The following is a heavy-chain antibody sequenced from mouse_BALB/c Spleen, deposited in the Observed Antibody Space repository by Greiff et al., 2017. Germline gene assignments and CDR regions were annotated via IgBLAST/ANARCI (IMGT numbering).Heavy chain of an antibody. CDR3: ARGLPNYYAMDY. CDR2: ISYDGSN. D-gene: IGHD2-2*01. V-gene: IGHV3-6*02. J-gene: IGHJ4*01. CDR1: GYSITSGYY. Sequence: VQLKESGPGLVKPSQSLSLTCSVTGYSITSGYYWNWIRQLPGNILEWMGYISYDGSNNYNPSLKNRISITRDTSKNQFFLKLNTVTTEDTATYYCARGLPNYYAMDYWGQGTSVTVSS.